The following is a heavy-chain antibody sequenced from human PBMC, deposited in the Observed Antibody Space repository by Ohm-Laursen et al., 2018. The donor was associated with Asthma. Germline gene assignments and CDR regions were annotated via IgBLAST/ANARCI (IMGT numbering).Heavy chain of an antibody. CDR3: NAGSYYKIDY. J-gene: IGHJ4*02. V-gene: IGHV3-30*03. D-gene: IGHD3-10*01. Sequence: DSVKGRFTISRDNSKNTLYLQMNSLRAEDTAVYYCNAGSYYKIDYWGQGTLVTVSS.